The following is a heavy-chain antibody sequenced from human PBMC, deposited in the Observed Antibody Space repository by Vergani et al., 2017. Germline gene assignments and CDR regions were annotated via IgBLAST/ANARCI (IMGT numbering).Heavy chain of an antibody. D-gene: IGHD5-18*01. CDR3: ARVDTETNGHLYYYYYMDV. V-gene: IGHV4-34*01. Sequence: QVQLQQWGGGLLKPSETLSLTCVVTGGSFTSYHWTWLRQSPGGGLDGVGGIDHTGRPDYNPSLKSRLTMSVDKSLNLFSLTLTFVTATDTVIYFCARVDTETNGHLYYYYYMDVWGQGTAVTVS. J-gene: IGHJ6*03. CDR2: IDHTGRP. CDR1: GGSFTSYH.